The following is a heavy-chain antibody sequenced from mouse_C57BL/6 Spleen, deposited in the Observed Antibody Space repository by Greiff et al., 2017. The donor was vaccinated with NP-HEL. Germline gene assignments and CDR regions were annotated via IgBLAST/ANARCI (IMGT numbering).Heavy chain of an antibody. D-gene: IGHD2-3*01. V-gene: IGHV1-55*01. CDR2: IYPGSGST. J-gene: IGHJ1*03. CDR3: AKDDGYYFWYFDV. Sequence: QVQLKQPGAELVKPGASVKMSCKASGYTFTSYWITWVKQRPGQGLEWIGDIYPGSGSTNYNEKFKSKATLTVDTSSSTAYMQLSSLTSEDSAVYYCAKDDGYYFWYFDVWGTGTTVTVSS. CDR1: GYTFTSYW.